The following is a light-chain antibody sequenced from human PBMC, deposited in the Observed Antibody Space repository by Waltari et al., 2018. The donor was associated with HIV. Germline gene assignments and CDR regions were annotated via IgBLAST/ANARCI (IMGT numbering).Light chain of an antibody. CDR2: SAT. Sequence: QMTQSPPSLSASVGTIVPTTCRSNHRISNSLNWYQQKPGRAPKLLILSATSLQGSIPRRFRGSGSGTYYTLAIDSLQPEDFAIYYCQQAYNTPITFGQGTRLDI. CDR1: HRISNS. CDR3: QQAYNTPIT. J-gene: IGKJ5*01. V-gene: IGKV1-39*01.